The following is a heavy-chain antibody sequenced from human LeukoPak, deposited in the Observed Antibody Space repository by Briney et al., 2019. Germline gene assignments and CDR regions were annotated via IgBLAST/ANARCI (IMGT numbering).Heavy chain of an antibody. CDR3: AGDRSGYYFFDH. J-gene: IGHJ4*02. V-gene: IGHV4-61*01. CDR2: ISYRGST. Sequence: SETLSLTCAVSGVSISSSYYWSWIRQSPGKGLEWIGYISYRGSTNYNPSLKSRVTISVDTSKNQFSLKLNSVTAADTAVYYCAGDRSGYYFFDHWGQGTLVTVSS. CDR1: GVSISSSYY. D-gene: IGHD3-3*01.